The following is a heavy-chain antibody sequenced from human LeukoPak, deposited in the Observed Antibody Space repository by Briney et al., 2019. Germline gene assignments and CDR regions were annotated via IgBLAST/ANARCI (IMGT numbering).Heavy chain of an antibody. D-gene: IGHD6-19*01. CDR2: ISGSGGST. CDR1: GFTFSSYA. CDR3: ANDHSLAVAGPVSFDY. V-gene: IGHV3-23*01. J-gene: IGHJ4*02. Sequence: PGGSLRLSCAASGFTFSSYAMSWVRQAPGKGLEWVSAISGSGGSTYYADSVKGRFTISRDNSKNTLYLQMNSLRAEDTAVYYCANDHSLAVAGPVSFDYWGQGTLVTVSS.